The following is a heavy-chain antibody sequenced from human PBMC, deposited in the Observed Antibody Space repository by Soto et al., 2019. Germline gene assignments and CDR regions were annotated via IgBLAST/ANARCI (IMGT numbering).Heavy chain of an antibody. D-gene: IGHD6-19*01. CDR1: GYSFTTYW. CDR2: IDPTDSYT. Sequence: CQASGYSFTTYWISWVRQMPGKGLECMGRIDPTDSYTDYGPSFEGHVTISADTSITTAYLQWTSLKASDTAMYYCARSRRGAYSSGWYSPSGYYNYGIDVWGQGTKVTVSS. J-gene: IGHJ6*02. CDR3: ARSRRGAYSSGWYSPSGYYNYGIDV. V-gene: IGHV5-10-1*01.